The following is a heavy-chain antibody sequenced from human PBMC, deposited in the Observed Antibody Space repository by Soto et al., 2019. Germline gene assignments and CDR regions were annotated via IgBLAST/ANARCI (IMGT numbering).Heavy chain of an antibody. J-gene: IGHJ4*02. CDR3: TMTTVTTCGY. Sequence: EVQLVESGGGLVQPGGSLKLSCAASGFTFSGSAMHWVRQASGKGLEWVGRIRSKANSYATAYAASVKGRFTISRDDSKNTEYLQMNSLKTEDTAVYYCTMTTVTTCGYWGQGTLVNVSS. D-gene: IGHD4-17*01. CDR1: GFTFSGSA. V-gene: IGHV3-73*01. CDR2: IRSKANSYAT.